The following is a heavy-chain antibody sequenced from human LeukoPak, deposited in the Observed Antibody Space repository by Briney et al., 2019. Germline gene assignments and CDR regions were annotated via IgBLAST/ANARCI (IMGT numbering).Heavy chain of an antibody. D-gene: IGHD5-12*01. Sequence: SETLSLTCAVYGGSFSGYYWSWIRQPPGKGLEWIGEINHSGSTNYNPSLKSRVTISVDTSKNQFSLKLSSVTAADTAVYYCARVMGIVATIPYYYGMDVWGQGTTVTVSS. J-gene: IGHJ6*02. CDR3: ARVMGIVATIPYYYGMDV. CDR1: GGSFSGYY. CDR2: INHSGST. V-gene: IGHV4-34*01.